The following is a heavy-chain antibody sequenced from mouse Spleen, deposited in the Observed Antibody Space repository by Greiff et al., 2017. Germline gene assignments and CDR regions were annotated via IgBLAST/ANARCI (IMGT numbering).Heavy chain of an antibody. CDR1: GYAFSSYW. CDR2: IYPGDGDT. CDR3: ARSDLYGNYGFAY. D-gene: IGHD2-1*01. V-gene: IGHV1-80*01. Sequence: VQLQQSGAELVKPGASVKISCKASGYAFSSYWMNWVKQRPGKGLEWIGQIYPGDGDTNYNGKFKGKATLTADKSSSTAYMQLSSLTSEDSAVYFCARSDLYGNYGFAYWGQGTLVTVSA. J-gene: IGHJ3*01.